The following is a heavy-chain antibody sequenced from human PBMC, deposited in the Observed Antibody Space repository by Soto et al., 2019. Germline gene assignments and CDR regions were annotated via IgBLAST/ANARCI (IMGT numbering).Heavy chain of an antibody. CDR3: AREGRITIFGVVNDAFDI. D-gene: IGHD3-3*01. CDR2: ITPKSGGT. V-gene: IGHV1-2*02. Sequence: ASVKVSCKASGYTFTGYDMHWVRQAPGQGLEWMGWITPKSGGTKYSQKFQGRVTITRDTSASTAYMELSSLRSEDTAVYYCAREGRITIFGVVNDAFDIWGQGTMVTVSS. J-gene: IGHJ3*02. CDR1: GYTFTGYD.